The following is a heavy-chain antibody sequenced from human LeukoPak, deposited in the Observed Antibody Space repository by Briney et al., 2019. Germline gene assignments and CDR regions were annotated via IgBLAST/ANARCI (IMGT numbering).Heavy chain of an antibody. D-gene: IGHD3-22*01. CDR2: INPSGGST. CDR1: GYSFTSYY. Sequence: ASVKVSCKASGYSFTSYYIHWVRQAPGQGLEWMGIINPSGGSTSYAQKFQGRVTMTRDTSTSTVYMELSSLRSEDTAVYYCAREGADYYDSSGYSGPWGQGTLVTVSS. J-gene: IGHJ5*02. CDR3: AREGADYYDSSGYSGP. V-gene: IGHV1-46*01.